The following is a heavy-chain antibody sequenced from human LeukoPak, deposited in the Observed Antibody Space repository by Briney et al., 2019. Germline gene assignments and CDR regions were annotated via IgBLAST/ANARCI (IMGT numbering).Heavy chain of an antibody. CDR1: GFTFISYG. CDR3: AKDMPAPYFDY. J-gene: IGHJ4*02. V-gene: IGHV3-30*02. CDR2: IRSDGSIK. Sequence: TGGSLRLSCAASGFTFISYGMHWVRQAPGKGLEWVAFIRSDGSIKYYIDSVKGRFTISRDNSKNTLYLQLNSLRAEDTAVYYCAKDMPAPYFDYWGQGTLVTVSS. D-gene: IGHD2-2*01.